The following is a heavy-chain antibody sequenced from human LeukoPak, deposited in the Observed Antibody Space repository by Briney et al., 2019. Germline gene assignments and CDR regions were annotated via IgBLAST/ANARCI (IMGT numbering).Heavy chain of an antibody. V-gene: IGHV3-48*04. Sequence: GGSLRLSCAASGFTFSTYSMNWVRQAPGKGLEWVSYISGTSSLIYYADSVKGRFTISRDNAKNSLYLQMSNLRAEDTAVYFCAGGGGLDVWGQGATVTVSS. D-gene: IGHD3-16*01. J-gene: IGHJ6*02. CDR1: GFTFSTYS. CDR2: ISGTSSLI. CDR3: AGGGGLDV.